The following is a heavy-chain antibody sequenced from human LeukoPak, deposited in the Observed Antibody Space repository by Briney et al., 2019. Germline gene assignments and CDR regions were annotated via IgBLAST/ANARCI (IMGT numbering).Heavy chain of an antibody. CDR2: ISSSSSYI. V-gene: IGHV3-21*01. Sequence: PGGSLRLSCAASGFTFSSYSMNWVRQAPGKGLEWVSSISSSSSYIYYADSVKGRFTISRENAENSVYLQMNSLRDEDTAIYYCARGRFNYGWGMDVWGQGTTVIVSS. CDR1: GFTFSSYS. D-gene: IGHD5-18*01. J-gene: IGHJ6*02. CDR3: ARGRFNYGWGMDV.